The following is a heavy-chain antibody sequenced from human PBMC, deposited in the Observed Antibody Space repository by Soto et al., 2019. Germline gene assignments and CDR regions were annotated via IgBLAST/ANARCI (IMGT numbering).Heavy chain of an antibody. CDR2: ISGSGGST. CDR1: GFTFSSYA. V-gene: IGHV3-23*01. J-gene: IGHJ4*02. CDR3: AKYPEPYSSGWSLDSYFDY. D-gene: IGHD6-19*01. Sequence: GGSLRLSCAASGFTFSSYAMTWVRQAPGKGLEWVSTISGSGGSTYYADSVKGRFTISRDNSKNTLYLQMNSLRAEDTAVYYCAKYPEPYSSGWSLDSYFDYWGQGTLVTVSS.